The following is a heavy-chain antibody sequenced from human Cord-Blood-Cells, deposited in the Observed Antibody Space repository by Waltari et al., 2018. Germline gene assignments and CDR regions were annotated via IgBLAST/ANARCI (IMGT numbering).Heavy chain of an antibody. Sequence: QVQLQESGPGLVKPSETLSLTCTVSGYSISSGYYWGWIRQPPGKGLEWIGSYDHSGGTYDNQSLKREVTRSVETAKNQFSLKLSAVTAADTAVYYCARDLRVRFLEWLFDYWGQGTLVTVSS. D-gene: IGHD3-3*01. CDR3: ARDLRVRFLEWLFDY. CDR1: GYSISSGYY. CDR2: YDHSGGT. J-gene: IGHJ4*02. V-gene: IGHV4-38-2*02.